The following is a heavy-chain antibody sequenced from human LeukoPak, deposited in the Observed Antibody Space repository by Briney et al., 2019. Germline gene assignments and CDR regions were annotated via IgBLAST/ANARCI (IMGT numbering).Heavy chain of an antibody. D-gene: IGHD2-2*01. J-gene: IGHJ6*03. CDR3: ARDYLGYCSSTSCLQGPYYYYYYMDV. CDR2: IYYSGST. CDR1: GGSISSSSYY. V-gene: IGHV4-39*07. Sequence: SETLSLTCTVSGGSISSSSYYWGWIRQPPGKGLEWIGSIYYSGSTYYNPSLKSRVTMSVDTSKNQFSLKLSSVTAADTAVYYCARDYLGYCSSTSCLQGPYYYYYYMDVWGKGTTVTVSS.